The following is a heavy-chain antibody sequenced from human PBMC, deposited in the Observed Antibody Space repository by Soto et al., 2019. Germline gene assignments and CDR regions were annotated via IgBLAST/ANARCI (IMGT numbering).Heavy chain of an antibody. V-gene: IGHV1-46*01. D-gene: IGHD6-19*01. CDR1: GYTFPSYY. CDR3: ARSVYQWLEGYDS. J-gene: IGHJ4*02. CDR2: SNPGGYVT. Sequence: ASVQVSCKESGYTFPSYYIHWVRQAPGQGLEWMVISNPGGYVTTYTQNFQSRFTMTKDTSTSTVYMQLSSLISDSSAVYYCARSVYQWLEGYDSWSQEALVTVSP.